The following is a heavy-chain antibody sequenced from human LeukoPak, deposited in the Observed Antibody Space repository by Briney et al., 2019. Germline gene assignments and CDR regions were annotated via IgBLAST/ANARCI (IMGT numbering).Heavy chain of an antibody. D-gene: IGHD3-22*01. Sequence: GGSLRLSCAASGFTFSAYAMHWVRQAPGKGLDWVAFIRYDGFNEYYADSVKGRFTISRGNSKNTVYLQMNSLRAEDTAVYYCAKNLGHYDSSGFLFDYWGQGALVTVSS. J-gene: IGHJ4*02. CDR2: IRYDGFNE. CDR3: AKNLGHYDSSGFLFDY. CDR1: GFTFSAYA. V-gene: IGHV3-30*02.